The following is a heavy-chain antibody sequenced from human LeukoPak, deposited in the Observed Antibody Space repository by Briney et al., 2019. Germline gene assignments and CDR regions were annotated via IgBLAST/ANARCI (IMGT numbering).Heavy chain of an antibody. CDR2: ISYDGSNK. D-gene: IGHD6-6*01. Sequence: SGGSLRLSCAASGFIFSNYGMHWVRQAPGKGLEWVAVISYDGSNKYYADSVKGRFTISRDNSKNTLYLQMNSLRAEDTAVYYCAREYARGWGQGTLVTVSS. V-gene: IGHV3-30*03. CDR3: AREYARG. J-gene: IGHJ4*02. CDR1: GFIFSNYG.